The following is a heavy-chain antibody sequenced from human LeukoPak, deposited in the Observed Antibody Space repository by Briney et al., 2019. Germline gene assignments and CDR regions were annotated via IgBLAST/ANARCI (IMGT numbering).Heavy chain of an antibody. CDR3: ARPNKVGATTTNYYYYYGMDV. V-gene: IGHV3-66*04. J-gene: IGHJ6*02. CDR1: GFTVSSNY. D-gene: IGHD1-26*01. CDR2: IYSGGTT. Sequence: GGSLRLSCAASGFTVSSNYMSWVRQAPGKGLEWVSVIYSGGTTYYADSVKGRFTISRDNSKNTLYLQMNSLRAEDTAVYYCARPNKVGATTTNYYYYYGMDVWGQGTTVTVSS.